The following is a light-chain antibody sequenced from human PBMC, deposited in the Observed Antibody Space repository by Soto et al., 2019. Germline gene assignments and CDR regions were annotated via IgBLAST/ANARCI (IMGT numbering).Light chain of an antibody. CDR2: GAS. CDR3: QQSSSTPFT. V-gene: IGKV1-39*01. Sequence: IQMTQAPSSLSASVGDRVTITCRASQSITTSLSWHQQKPGKAPKVLIYGASKLQGGVPSRFRGSGSGTDFTLTISSLQPEDFAAYYCQQSSSTPFTFGPGTRVDV. CDR1: QSITTS. J-gene: IGKJ3*01.